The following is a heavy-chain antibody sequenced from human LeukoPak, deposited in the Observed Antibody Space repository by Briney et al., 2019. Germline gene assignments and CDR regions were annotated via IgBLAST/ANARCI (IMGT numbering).Heavy chain of an antibody. V-gene: IGHV3-23*03. CDR1: GFNFSTSR. Sequence: GGSLRLSCAASGFNFSTSRMNWVRQAPGKGLEWVSSIRHDVGANTWYADSVKGRFTISRDNSKNTLYLQMNSLRGEDTAVYYCARKNWDHDYWGQGTLVRVSS. J-gene: IGHJ4*02. CDR2: IRHDVGANT. CDR3: ARKNWDHDY. D-gene: IGHD7-27*01.